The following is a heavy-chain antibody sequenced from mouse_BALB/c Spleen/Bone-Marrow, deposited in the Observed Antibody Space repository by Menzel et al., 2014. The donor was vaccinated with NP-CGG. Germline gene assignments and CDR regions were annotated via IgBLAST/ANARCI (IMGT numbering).Heavy chain of an antibody. V-gene: IGHV14-3*02. CDR3: ARGGYYDY. Sequence: EVQVVESGAELVKPGASVKLPCTASGFNIKDTYMHWVKQRPEQGLEWIGRIDPANGNTRYDPKFQGKATITADTSSNTAYLQLSSLTSEDTAVYYCARGGYYDYWGQGTTLTVSS. CDR1: GFNIKDTY. J-gene: IGHJ2*01. D-gene: IGHD2-3*01. CDR2: IDPANGNT.